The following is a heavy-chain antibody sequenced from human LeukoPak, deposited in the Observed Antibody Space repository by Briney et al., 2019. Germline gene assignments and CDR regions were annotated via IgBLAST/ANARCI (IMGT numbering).Heavy chain of an antibody. CDR3: AKDRVDTAMVLDY. V-gene: IGHV3-30*18. CDR2: ISYDGRNK. CDR1: GFTFSSYG. D-gene: IGHD5-18*01. Sequence: PGRSLRLSCAASGFTFSSYGMHWVRQAPGKGLEGMAVISYDGRNKYYADSVKGRFTISRDNSKNTLYLQMNSLRAEDTAVYYCAKDRVDTAMVLDYWGQGTLVTVSS. J-gene: IGHJ4*02.